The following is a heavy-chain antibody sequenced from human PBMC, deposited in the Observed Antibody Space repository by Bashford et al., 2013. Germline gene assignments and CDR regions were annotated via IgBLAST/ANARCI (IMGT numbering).Heavy chain of an antibody. Sequence: WVRQAPGQGLEWMGWISAYNGNTNYAQKLQGRVTMTTDTSTSTAYMELRSLRSDDTAVYYCARDGVHALTFDPWGQGTLVTVSS. CDR3: ARDGVHALTFDP. D-gene: IGHD2-2*01. V-gene: IGHV1-18*01. J-gene: IGHJ5*02. CDR2: ISAYNGNT.